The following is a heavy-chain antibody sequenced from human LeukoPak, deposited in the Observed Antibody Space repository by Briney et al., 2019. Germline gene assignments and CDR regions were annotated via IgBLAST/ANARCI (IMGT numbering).Heavy chain of an antibody. D-gene: IGHD5-24*01. Sequence: KAGGSLRLSCAASGFTFNNYALSWVRQAPGKGLEWVSSISSSSSYIYYADSVKGRFTISRDNAKNSLYLQMNSLRAEDTAVYYCARGGPLGDGYNTGEFDYWGQGTLVTVSS. J-gene: IGHJ4*02. CDR2: ISSSSSYI. V-gene: IGHV3-21*01. CDR3: ARGGPLGDGYNTGEFDY. CDR1: GFTFNNYA.